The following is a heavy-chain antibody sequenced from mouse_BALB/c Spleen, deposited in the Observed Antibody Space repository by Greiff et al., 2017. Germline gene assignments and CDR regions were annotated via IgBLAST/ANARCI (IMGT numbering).Heavy chain of an antibody. V-gene: IGHV5-6*01. CDR3: ARQHGSYLFDY. Sequence: EVHLVESGGDLVKPGGSLKLSCAASGFTFSSYGMSWVRQTPDKRLEWVATISSGGSYTYYPDSVKGRFTISRDNAKNTLYLQMSSLKSEDTAMYYCARQHGSYLFDYWGQGTTLTVSS. D-gene: IGHD5-1*01. CDR2: ISSGGSYT. CDR1: GFTFSSYG. J-gene: IGHJ2*01.